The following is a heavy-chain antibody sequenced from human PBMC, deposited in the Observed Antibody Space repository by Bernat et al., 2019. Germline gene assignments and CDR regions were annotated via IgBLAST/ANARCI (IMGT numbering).Heavy chain of an antibody. CDR1: GGTFSSYA. V-gene: IGHV1-69*04. D-gene: IGHD1-26*01. J-gene: IGHJ4*02. CDR2: IIPILGIA. Sequence: QVQLVQSGAEVKKPRSSVKVSCKASGGTFSSYAISWVRQAPGQGLEWMGRIIPILGIANYAQKFQGRVTITADKSTSTAYMELSSLRSEDTAVYYCARQGKPGVGALYYFDYWGQGTLVTVSS. CDR3: ARQGKPGVGALYYFDY.